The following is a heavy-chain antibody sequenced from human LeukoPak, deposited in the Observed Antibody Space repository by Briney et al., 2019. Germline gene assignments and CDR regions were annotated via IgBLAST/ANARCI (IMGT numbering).Heavy chain of an antibody. CDR2: IKQDGSEK. CDR1: GFTFSSYW. CDR3: ARDPRPRWAFDY. V-gene: IGHV3-7*01. J-gene: IGHJ4*02. Sequence: GGSLRLSCAASGFTFSSYWMSWVRQAPGKGPEWVANIKQDGSEKYYVDSVKGRFTVSRDNAKNSLYLQMNSLRAKDTAVYYCARDPRPRWAFDYWGQGTLVTVSS. D-gene: IGHD4-23*01.